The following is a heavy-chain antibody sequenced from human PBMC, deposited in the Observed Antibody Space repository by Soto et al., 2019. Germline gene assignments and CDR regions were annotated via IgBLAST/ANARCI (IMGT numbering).Heavy chain of an antibody. CDR3: ARVRYSWNDDAVGFDY. J-gene: IGHJ4*02. Sequence: EVQLVESGGGLVQPGGSLRLSCAASGFTFSSYWMSWVRQAPGKGLEWVANIKQDGSEKYYVDSVKGRFTISRDNAKDSLYLQMNSLRAEDTAVYYCARVRYSWNDDAVGFDYWGQGTLVTVSS. CDR2: IKQDGSEK. D-gene: IGHD1-20*01. V-gene: IGHV3-7*05. CDR1: GFTFSSYW.